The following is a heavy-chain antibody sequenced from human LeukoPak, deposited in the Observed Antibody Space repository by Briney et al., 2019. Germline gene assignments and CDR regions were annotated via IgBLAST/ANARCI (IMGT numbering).Heavy chain of an antibody. CDR1: GFTFDDYA. V-gene: IGHV3-43*02. D-gene: IGHD3-10*01. CDR3: AKATSTYYYGSGSLDY. J-gene: IGHJ4*02. CDR2: ISGDGGST. Sequence: GGSLRLSCAASGFTFDDYAMHWVRQAPGKGLEWVSLISGDGGSTYYADSVKGRFTISRDNSKNSLYLKMNSLRTEDTALYYCAKATSTYYYGSGSLDYWGQGTLVTVSS.